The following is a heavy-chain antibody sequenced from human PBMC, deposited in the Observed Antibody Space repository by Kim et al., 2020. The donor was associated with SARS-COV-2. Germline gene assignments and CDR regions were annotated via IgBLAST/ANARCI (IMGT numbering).Heavy chain of an antibody. J-gene: IGHJ3*02. V-gene: IGHV3-33*06. Sequence: GGSLRLSCAASGFTFSTYAMHWVRQAPGKGLEWVAVIWYDGSNKYYADSVKGRFTISRDNSKNTLYLQMNSLRAEDTAVYYCAKVSSSIGHCSGGSCFAAFDIWGKGTMVTVSS. CDR1: GFTFSTYA. CDR3: AKVSSSIGHCSGGSCFAAFDI. D-gene: IGHD2-15*01. CDR2: IWYDGSNK.